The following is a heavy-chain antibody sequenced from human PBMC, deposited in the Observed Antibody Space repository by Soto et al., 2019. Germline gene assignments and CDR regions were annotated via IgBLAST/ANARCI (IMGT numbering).Heavy chain of an antibody. CDR2: ISAYNGNT. J-gene: IGHJ6*02. CDR3: ARPELGATTDYYYYGMDV. CDR1: GYTFTSYG. D-gene: IGHD1-26*01. V-gene: IGHV1-18*01. Sequence: ASVKVSCKASGYTFTSYGISWVRQAPGQGLEWMGWISAYNGNTNYAQKLQGRVTMTTDTSTSTAYMELRSLRSDDTAVYYCARPELGATTDYYYYGMDVWGQGTTVTVSS.